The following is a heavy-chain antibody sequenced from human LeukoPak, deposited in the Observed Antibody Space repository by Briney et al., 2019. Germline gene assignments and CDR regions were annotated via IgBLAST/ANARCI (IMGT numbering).Heavy chain of an antibody. CDR3: AKGHSSPGKHDYSNFDY. V-gene: IGHV3-23*01. CDR2: ISGSGGST. CDR1: GFTFSSYA. Sequence: PGGSLRLSCAVSGFTFSSYAMSWVRQAPGKGLEWVSAISGSGGSTYYADSVKGRFTISRDNSKNTPYLQMNSLRAEDTAVYYCAKGHSSPGKHDYSNFDYWGQGTLVTVSS. D-gene: IGHD4-11*01. J-gene: IGHJ4*02.